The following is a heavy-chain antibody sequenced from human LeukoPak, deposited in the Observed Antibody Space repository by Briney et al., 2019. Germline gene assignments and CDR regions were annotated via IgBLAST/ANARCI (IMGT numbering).Heavy chain of an antibody. D-gene: IGHD4-11*01. CDR3: AKAKSYYSNYDY. CDR1: GFTFSNYR. V-gene: IGHV3-23*01. Sequence: GSLRLPCAASGFTFSNYRMSWVRPAPGKGLEGVSVISGSGANTYYADSVKGRFTISRDNSKNTLYLQVNSLRAEDTAVYYCAKAKSYYSNYDYWGQGTLVTVSS. J-gene: IGHJ4*02. CDR2: ISGSGANT.